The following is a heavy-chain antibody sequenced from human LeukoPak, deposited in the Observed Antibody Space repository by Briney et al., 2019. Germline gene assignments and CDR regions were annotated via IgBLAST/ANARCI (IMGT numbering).Heavy chain of an antibody. D-gene: IGHD3-3*01. CDR2: ISNDGSNK. V-gene: IGHV3-30*04. CDR3: ARDRGQVFGDY. J-gene: IGHJ4*02. CDR1: GFTFSSYA. Sequence: SGGSLRLSCAASGFTFSSYAMHWVRQAPGKGLEWVAVISNDGSNKYYADSVKGRFTISRDNSKNTLYLQMNSLKAEDTAVYYCARDRGQVFGDYWGQGTLVTVSS.